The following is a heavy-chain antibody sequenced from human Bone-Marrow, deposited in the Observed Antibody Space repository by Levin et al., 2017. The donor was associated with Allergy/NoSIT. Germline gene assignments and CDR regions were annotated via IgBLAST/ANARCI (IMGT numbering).Heavy chain of an antibody. D-gene: IGHD3-22*01. CDR3: ARDRRYGGYSEFGLDV. CDR1: GFSLSDYG. V-gene: IGHV3-30*12. J-gene: IGHJ6*02. Sequence: GESLKISCEASGFSLSDYGMHWVRQAPDKGLDWLALIYYDGSNQFYAESVKGRLTISRDNSKNTVYLQMKSLRVDDTAVYYCARDRRYGGYSEFGLDVWGQGTTVTVSS. CDR2: IYYDGSNQ.